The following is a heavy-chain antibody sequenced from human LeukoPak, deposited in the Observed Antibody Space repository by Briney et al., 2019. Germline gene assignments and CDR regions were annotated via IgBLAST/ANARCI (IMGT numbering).Heavy chain of an antibody. V-gene: IGHV4-38-2*02. CDR3: ARDVDTDLIDY. J-gene: IGHJ4*02. CDR1: GSSISSGYY. CDR2: IYHSGST. Sequence: SETLSVTCTVSGSSISSGYYWGWIRQPPGKGLEWIGSIYHSGSTYYNPSLKSRVTISVDTSKNQFSLKLSSVTAADTAVYYCARDVDTDLIDYWGQGTLVTVSS.